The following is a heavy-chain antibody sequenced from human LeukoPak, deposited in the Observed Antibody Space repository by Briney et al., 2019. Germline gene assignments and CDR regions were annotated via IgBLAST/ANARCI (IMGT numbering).Heavy chain of an antibody. CDR1: GYSLTIYW. V-gene: IGHV5-51*01. D-gene: IGHD5-18*01. CDR2: IYPGDSDT. J-gene: IGHJ4*02. Sequence: PGESLKISCKGSGYSLTIYWIGWVRQMPGKGLEWMGIIYPGDSDTRYSTSFQGQVTISADKSISTAYLQWSSLKASDTAMYYCARQGYSYGKYYFDYWGQGTLVTVSS. CDR3: ARQGYSYGKYYFDY.